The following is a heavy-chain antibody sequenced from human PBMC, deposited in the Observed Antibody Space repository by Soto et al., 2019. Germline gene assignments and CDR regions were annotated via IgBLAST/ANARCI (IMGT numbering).Heavy chain of an antibody. V-gene: IGHV3-23*01. D-gene: IGHD2-2*01. Sequence: GGSLRLSCAASGFTFSSYAMTWVRQAPGKGLEWVSVISGNGGSTYYADSDSVKGRFTTSKDNSKNTVYLQRNNLRAEDTAVYYCAKWGRGYCSSDSCHGEVLDFWGQGTLVTVSS. CDR1: GFTFSSYA. J-gene: IGHJ4*02. CDR2: ISGNGGST. CDR3: AKWGRGYCSSDSCHGEVLDF.